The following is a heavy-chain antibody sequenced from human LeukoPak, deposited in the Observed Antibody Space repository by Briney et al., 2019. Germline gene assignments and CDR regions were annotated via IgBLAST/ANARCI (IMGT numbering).Heavy chain of an antibody. CDR2: INPSGGTT. CDR1: GYTFTSSY. D-gene: IGHD2-8*01. CDR3: ARQRGGQYEDAFDI. Sequence: AXVKVSCXASGYTFTSSYIHWVRQAPGQGLEWMGIINPSGGTTIYAQKFQGRVTMTRDTSTSTVYMELSRLRSEDTAVYYCARQRGGQYEDAFDIWGQGTVVTVSS. V-gene: IGHV1-46*01. J-gene: IGHJ3*02.